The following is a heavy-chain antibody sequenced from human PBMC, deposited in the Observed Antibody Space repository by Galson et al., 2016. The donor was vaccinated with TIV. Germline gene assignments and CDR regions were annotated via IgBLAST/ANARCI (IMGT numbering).Heavy chain of an antibody. CDR2: VSHRGRT. D-gene: IGHD2-2*01. CDR3: ARGGPNIVIVPAAGYFDS. CDR1: GESLSGYH. Sequence: ETLSLTCALSGESLSGYHWTWIRQAPGKGLEWIGEVSHRGRTNYNPSLESRVTVSLVTSKNEFALKLTSVTAADTAVYYCARGGPNIVIVPAAGYFDSWGQGALVTVSS. J-gene: IGHJ4*02. V-gene: IGHV4-34*01.